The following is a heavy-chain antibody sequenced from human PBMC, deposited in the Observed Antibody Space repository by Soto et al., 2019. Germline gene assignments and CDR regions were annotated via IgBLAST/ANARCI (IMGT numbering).Heavy chain of an antibody. CDR1: GLTFSSYV. D-gene: IGHD3-22*01. CDR3: ARDRVAYYYDSSGYSDY. Sequence: GGSLGLSWAASGLTFSSYVMSWVRQAPGKGLEWVANIKQDGSEKYYVDSVKGRFTISRDNAKNSLYLQMNSLRAEDTAVYYCARDRVAYYYDSSGYSDYWGQGTLVTVSS. J-gene: IGHJ4*02. V-gene: IGHV3-7*03. CDR2: IKQDGSEK.